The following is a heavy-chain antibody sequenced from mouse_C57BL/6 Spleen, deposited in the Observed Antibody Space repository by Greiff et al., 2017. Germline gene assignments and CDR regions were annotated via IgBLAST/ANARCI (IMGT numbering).Heavy chain of an antibody. Sequence: EVQLHHSFPYLFNPFSSVKISCKASGYTFTDYYMNWVKQSHGKSLEWIGDINPNNGGTSYNQKFKGKATLTVDKSSSTAYMELRSLTSEDSAVYYCARSAEDDYDGFAYWGQGTLVTVSA. CDR2: INPNNGGT. J-gene: IGHJ3*01. D-gene: IGHD2-4*01. V-gene: IGHV1-26*01. CDR1: GYTFTDYY. CDR3: ARSAEDDYDGFAY.